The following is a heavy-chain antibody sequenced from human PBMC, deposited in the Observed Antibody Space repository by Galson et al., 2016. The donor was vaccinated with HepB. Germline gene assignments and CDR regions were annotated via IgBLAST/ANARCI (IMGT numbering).Heavy chain of an antibody. CDR2: STPIFGTA. J-gene: IGHJ6*02. Sequence: SVKVSCKASGGTFSSYAISWVRQAPGQGLEWMGGSTPIFGTANYAQKFQGRVTIIADESTSTAYMELSSLRSEDTAVYYCARVRYYESSGYYMGAEYYYYGMDVWGQGTTVTVSS. CDR3: ARVRYYESSGYYMGAEYYYYGMDV. CDR1: GGTFSSYA. V-gene: IGHV1-69*13. D-gene: IGHD3-22*01.